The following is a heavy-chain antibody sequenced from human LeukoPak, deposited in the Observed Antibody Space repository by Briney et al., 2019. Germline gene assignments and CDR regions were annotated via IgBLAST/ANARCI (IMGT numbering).Heavy chain of an antibody. CDR2: ISYDGSNK. CDR3: ARDGGGSWIYGFFDY. D-gene: IGHD5-12*01. CDR1: GFTFSSYA. J-gene: IGHJ4*02. V-gene: IGHV3-30-3*01. Sequence: GGSLRLSCAASGFTFSSYAMHWVRQAPGKGLEWVAVISYDGSNKYYADSVKGRFTISRDNSKNTLYLQMNSLRAEDTAVYYCARDGGGSWIYGFFDYWGQGTLVTVSS.